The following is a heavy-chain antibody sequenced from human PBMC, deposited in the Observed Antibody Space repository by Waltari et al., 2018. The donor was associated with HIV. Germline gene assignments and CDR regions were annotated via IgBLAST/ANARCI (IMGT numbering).Heavy chain of an antibody. CDR1: DGSITASSGYYH. J-gene: IGHJ4*02. CDR2: IHYSGNT. Sequence: QLQLQESGPGLVKPSETLSLTCTVSDGSITASSGYYHWGWIRQPPGKELEWIGNIHYSGNTFYNPSLRSRVTISADKSKNQFSLKLRSVTAADTAVYFCMRHRGYFPPDYWGQGTLVTVSS. D-gene: IGHD1-26*01. V-gene: IGHV4-39*01. CDR3: MRHRGYFPPDY.